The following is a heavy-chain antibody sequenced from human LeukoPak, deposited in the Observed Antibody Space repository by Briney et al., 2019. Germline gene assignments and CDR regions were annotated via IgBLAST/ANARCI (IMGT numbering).Heavy chain of an antibody. Sequence: NPSQTLSLTCTVSGGSISSGDYYWSWIRQPPGKGLEWIGYIYYRGSTYYNPSLKSRVTISVDTSKNQFSLKLSSVTAADTAVYYCARPRMGYSYGDDAFDIWGQGTMVTVSS. D-gene: IGHD5-18*01. CDR1: GGSISSGDYY. V-gene: IGHV4-30-4*08. CDR2: IYYRGST. CDR3: ARPRMGYSYGDDAFDI. J-gene: IGHJ3*02.